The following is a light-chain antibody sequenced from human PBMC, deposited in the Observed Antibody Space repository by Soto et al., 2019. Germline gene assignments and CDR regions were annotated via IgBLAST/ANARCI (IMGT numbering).Light chain of an antibody. CDR3: QQYHNWHPIT. CDR1: QFVSSN. J-gene: IGKJ5*01. Sequence: EIVMTQSPVTLSVSPGERATLSCRASQFVSSNLAWYQQKPGQDPSLLIYGASTRATGITARFSGSGSGTEFTLTISNLQSDDFAVYFCQQYHNWHPITFGQGTRLEIK. CDR2: GAS. V-gene: IGKV3D-15*01.